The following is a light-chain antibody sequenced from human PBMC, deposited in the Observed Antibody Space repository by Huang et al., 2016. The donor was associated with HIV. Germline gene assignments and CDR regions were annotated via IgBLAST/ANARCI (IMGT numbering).Light chain of an antibody. CDR1: QDISNS. CDR3: QQYYITPPIA. Sequence: DIQMTQCPSSLSASVGDRVTITCRASQDISNSLAWYQQEPGKAPKLLLFATSRLEGGVPARFSGGGSGADYTLTIGSLQPEDFATYYCQQYYITPPIAFGQGTRLEI. V-gene: IGKV1-NL1*01. CDR2: ATS. J-gene: IGKJ5*01.